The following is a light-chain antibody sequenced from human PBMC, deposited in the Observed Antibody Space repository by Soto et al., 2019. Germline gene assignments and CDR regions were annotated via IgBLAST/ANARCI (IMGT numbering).Light chain of an antibody. Sequence: EIVLTQSPGTLSLSAWERATLSCRASQRVTSSNLAWYQQKPGQAPRLLIHGASTRATGIPDRFSGSGSGNDFTLTISRLEPEDFAVYYCQQYGTSPWTFGQGTKVDIK. CDR3: QQYGTSPWT. CDR1: QRVTSSN. J-gene: IGKJ1*01. CDR2: GAS. V-gene: IGKV3-20*01.